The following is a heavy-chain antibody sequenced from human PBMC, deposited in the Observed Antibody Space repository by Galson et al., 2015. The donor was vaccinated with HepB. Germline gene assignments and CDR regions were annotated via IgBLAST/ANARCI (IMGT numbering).Heavy chain of an antibody. CDR3: ARALDSDSSGYYPYYFDY. Sequence: SVKVSCKASGGTFSSYAISWVRQAPGQGLEWMGRIIPILGIANYAQKFQGRVTITADKSTSTAYMELSSLRSEDTAVYYCARALDSDSSGYYPYYFDYWGQGTLVTVSS. D-gene: IGHD3-22*01. J-gene: IGHJ4*02. CDR2: IIPILGIA. CDR1: GGTFSSYA. V-gene: IGHV1-69*04.